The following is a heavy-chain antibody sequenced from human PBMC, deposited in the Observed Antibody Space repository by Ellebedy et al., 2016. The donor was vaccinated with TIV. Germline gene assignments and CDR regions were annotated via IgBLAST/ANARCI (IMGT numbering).Heavy chain of an antibody. Sequence: GESLKISCAASGFTFSSYSMNWVRQAPGKGLAWVSYISSSSSTIYYADAVKVRFTISRDNAKNSLYLQMNSLRDEDTAVYYCARDRRWLQSRIRGFDYWGQGTLVTVSS. CDR2: ISSSSSTI. CDR1: GFTFSSYS. V-gene: IGHV3-48*02. J-gene: IGHJ4*02. CDR3: ARDRRWLQSRIRGFDY. D-gene: IGHD5-24*01.